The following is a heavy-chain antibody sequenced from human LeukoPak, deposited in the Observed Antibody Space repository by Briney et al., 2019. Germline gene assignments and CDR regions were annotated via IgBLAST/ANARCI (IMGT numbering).Heavy chain of an antibody. CDR3: ATEDSGTNGYAFDI. CDR2: FDPEDGET. D-gene: IGHD1-26*01. Sequence: AASVKASCKVSGYTLTELSMHWVRQAPGKGLEWMGGFDPEDGETIYAQKFQGGVTMAEDTSTDTAYMELSSLRSEDTAVYYCATEDSGTNGYAFDIWGQGTMVTVSS. J-gene: IGHJ3*02. CDR1: GYTLTELS. V-gene: IGHV1-24*01.